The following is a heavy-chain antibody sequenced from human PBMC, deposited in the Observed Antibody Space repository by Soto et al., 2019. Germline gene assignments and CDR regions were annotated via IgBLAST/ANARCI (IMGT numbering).Heavy chain of an antibody. Sequence: PGESLKISCKGSGYSFTSYWIGWVRQMPGKGLEWMGIIYPGDSDTRYSPSFQGQVTISADKSISTAYLQWSSLKASDTAMYYCARHYSSGWYGTYESPDIWGQGTMVTVSS. J-gene: IGHJ3*02. CDR3: ARHYSSGWYGTYESPDI. D-gene: IGHD6-19*01. V-gene: IGHV5-51*01. CDR2: IYPGDSDT. CDR1: GYSFTSYW.